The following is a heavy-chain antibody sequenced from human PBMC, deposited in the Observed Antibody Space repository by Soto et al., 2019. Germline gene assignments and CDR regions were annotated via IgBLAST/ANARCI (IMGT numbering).Heavy chain of an antibody. J-gene: IGHJ4*02. CDR2: ISGSGGGT. CDR3: AKGPSTGWYYFDY. V-gene: IGHV3-23*01. CDR1: GFTFSSYA. Sequence: GGSLRPSCAASGFTFSSYAMSWVRQAPGKGLEWVSGISGSGGGTHSAGSVRGRFTISRDNSKNTLYLQMNSLRAEDTAVYFWAKGPSTGWYYFDYWGQGTRVTVSS. D-gene: IGHD6-19*01.